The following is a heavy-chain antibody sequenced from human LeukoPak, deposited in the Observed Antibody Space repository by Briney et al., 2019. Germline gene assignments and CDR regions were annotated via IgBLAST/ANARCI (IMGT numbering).Heavy chain of an antibody. Sequence: PGGSLRLSCAASGFTFSSYGMNWVRQAPGKGLEWVSYISSGATTIYYADSVKGRFTISRDSAKNSLYLQMNSLRAEDTAIYYCTRISRLAVAGWFDSWGQGALVTVSS. CDR2: ISSGATTI. V-gene: IGHV3-48*03. J-gene: IGHJ5*01. D-gene: IGHD6-19*01. CDR1: GFTFSSYG. CDR3: TRISRLAVAGWFDS.